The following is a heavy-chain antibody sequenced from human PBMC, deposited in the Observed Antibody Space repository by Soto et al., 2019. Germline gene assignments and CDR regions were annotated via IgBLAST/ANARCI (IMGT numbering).Heavy chain of an antibody. J-gene: IGHJ6*01. CDR2: IYTSGST. CDR1: VGCISSYY. V-gene: IGHV4-4*07. CDR3: ARGNIVVVPAAIGTWSYYYGMDV. Sequence: PSETLCITCTFCVGCISSYYWSWIRQPAGKGLDSIGRIYTSGSTNYNPSLKSRVTMSVDTSKNQFSLKLSSVTAADTAVYYCARGNIVVVPAAIGTWSYYYGMDVWGQGTTVTVSS. D-gene: IGHD2-2*02.